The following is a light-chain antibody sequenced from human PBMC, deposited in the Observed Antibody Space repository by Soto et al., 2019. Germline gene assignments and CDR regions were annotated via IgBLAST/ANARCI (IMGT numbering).Light chain of an antibody. J-gene: IGLJ2*01. CDR1: SSDVGHYDL. CDR3: CSYAGSTTFVL. CDR2: EGT. Sequence: QSALTQPASVSGSPGQSITISCTGTSSDVGHYDLVSWYQQHPGKAPKLMIYEGTKRPSGVSNRFSGSKSGNTASLTISGLQAEDEADYYCCSYAGSTTFVLFGGGTKLTVL. V-gene: IGLV2-23*01.